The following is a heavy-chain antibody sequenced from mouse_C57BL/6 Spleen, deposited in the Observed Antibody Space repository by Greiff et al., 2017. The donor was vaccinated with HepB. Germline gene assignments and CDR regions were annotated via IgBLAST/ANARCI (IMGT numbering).Heavy chain of an antibody. V-gene: IGHV5-16*01. CDR1: GFTFSDYY. J-gene: IGHJ4*01. CDR3: ARDEGGGYAMDY. Sequence: EVQLVESEGGLVQPGSSMKLSCTASGFTFSDYYMAWVRQVPEKGLEWVANINYDGSSTYYLDSLKSRFIISRDNAKNILYLQMSSLKSEDTATYYCARDEGGGYAMDYWGQGTSVTVSS. CDR2: INYDGSST.